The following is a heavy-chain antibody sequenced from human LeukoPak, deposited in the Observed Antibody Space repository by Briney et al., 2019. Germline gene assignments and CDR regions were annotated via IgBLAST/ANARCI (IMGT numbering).Heavy chain of an antibody. D-gene: IGHD6-13*01. CDR2: INHSEST. V-gene: IGHV4-34*01. CDR3: ARDVILYSSSWYYFDY. Sequence: SETLSLTCAVYGGSFSGYYWSWIRQPPGKGLEWIGEINHSESTNYNPSLKSRVTISVDTSKNQFSLKLSSVTAADTAVYYCARDVILYSSSWYYFDYWGQGTLVTVSS. CDR1: GGSFSGYY. J-gene: IGHJ4*02.